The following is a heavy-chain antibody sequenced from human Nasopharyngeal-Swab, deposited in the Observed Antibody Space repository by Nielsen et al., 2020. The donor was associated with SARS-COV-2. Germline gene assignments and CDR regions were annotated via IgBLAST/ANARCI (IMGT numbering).Heavy chain of an antibody. J-gene: IGHJ4*02. Sequence: SLTLSCTASGFTFSSYAMSWVRQAPGKGLEWVSEISGIGGSTYYAESVKGRFTISRDNSKNTLYLQMSSLRAEDTAIYYCAKDLGVESPLWFDYWGQGTLLTVSS. CDR1: GFTFSSYA. CDR3: AKDLGVESPLWFDY. CDR2: ISGIGGST. D-gene: IGHD4-23*01. V-gene: IGHV3-23*01.